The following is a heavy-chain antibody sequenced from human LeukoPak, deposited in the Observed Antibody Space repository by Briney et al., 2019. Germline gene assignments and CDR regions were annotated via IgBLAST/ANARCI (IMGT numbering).Heavy chain of an antibody. D-gene: IGHD6-19*01. J-gene: IGHJ6*02. Sequence: ASVKVSCKASGYTFTSYYMHWVRQAPGQGLEWMGIINPSGGSTSYAQKFQGRATVTRDTSTSTVYMELSSLRSEDTAVHYCARGSRYSSGWYEEGNYYGMDVWGQGTTVTVSS. CDR1: GYTFTSYY. CDR2: INPSGGST. CDR3: ARGSRYSSGWYEEGNYYGMDV. V-gene: IGHV1-46*01.